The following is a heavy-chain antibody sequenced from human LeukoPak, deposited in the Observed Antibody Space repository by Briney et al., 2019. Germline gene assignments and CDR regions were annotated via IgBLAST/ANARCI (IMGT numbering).Heavy chain of an antibody. CDR1: GYTFTTYW. CDR3: VRHGLGSSWFGFDY. CDR2: IYPGDSDP. V-gene: IGHV5-51*01. J-gene: IGHJ4*02. D-gene: IGHD6-13*01. Sequence: WESLKISCQGSGYTFTTYWIGWVRQMPAKGVEWMGIIYPGDSDPRYSPSFQGQVTIPADKSISTAYLQWSSLKASDSAMYYCVRHGLGSSWFGFDYWGQGTLVNVSS.